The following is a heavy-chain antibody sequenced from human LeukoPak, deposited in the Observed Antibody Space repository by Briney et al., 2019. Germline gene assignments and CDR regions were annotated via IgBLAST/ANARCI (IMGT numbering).Heavy chain of an antibody. J-gene: IGHJ4*02. CDR1: GFTFSIYA. V-gene: IGHV3-23*01. CDR2: ISGSGVGT. CDR3: AAHCSGVNCYGDYFEY. Sequence: PGGSLRLSCAASGFTFSIYAMSWVRQAPGKGLEWVSGISGSGVGTYYADSVRGRFTISRDNTKNTLYLQMNSLRAEDTAVYCCAAHCSGVNCYGDYFEYWGQGTLVTVSS. D-gene: IGHD2-15*01.